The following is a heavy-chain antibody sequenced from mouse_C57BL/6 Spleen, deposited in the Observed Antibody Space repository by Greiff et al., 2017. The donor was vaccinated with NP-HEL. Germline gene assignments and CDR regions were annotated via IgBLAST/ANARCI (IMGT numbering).Heavy chain of an antibody. CDR3: AREYYGSSWYFDV. J-gene: IGHJ1*03. V-gene: IGHV1-42*01. D-gene: IGHD1-1*01. Sequence: EVQLQQSGPELVKPGASVKISCKASGYSFTGYYMNWVKQSPEKSLEWIGEINPSTGGTTYNQKFKAKATLTVDKSSSTAYMQLKSLTSEDSAVYYCAREYYGSSWYFDVWGTGTTVTVSS. CDR1: GYSFTGYY. CDR2: INPSTGGT.